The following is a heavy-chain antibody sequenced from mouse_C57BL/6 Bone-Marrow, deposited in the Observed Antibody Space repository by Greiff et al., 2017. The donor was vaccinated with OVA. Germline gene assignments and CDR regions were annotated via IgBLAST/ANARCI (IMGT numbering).Heavy chain of an antibody. CDR1: GYSFTGYF. J-gene: IGHJ2*01. V-gene: IGHV1-20*01. Sequence: VQLKESGPELVKPGDSVKISCKASGYSFTGYFMNWVMQSHGKSLEWIGRINPYNGDTFYNQKFKGKATLTVDKSSSTAHMELRSLTSEDSAVYYCARLDTTVVGEEDYWGQGTTLTVSS. D-gene: IGHD1-1*01. CDR2: INPYNGDT. CDR3: ARLDTTVVGEEDY.